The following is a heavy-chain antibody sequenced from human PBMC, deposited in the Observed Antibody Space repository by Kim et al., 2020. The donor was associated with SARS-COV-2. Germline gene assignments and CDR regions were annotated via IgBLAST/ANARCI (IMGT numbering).Heavy chain of an antibody. CDR1: GGSISSGGYY. V-gene: IGHV4-31*03. CDR3: ASRASRKVEQWLGLDY. CDR2: IYYSGST. Sequence: TLSLTCTVSGGSISSGGYYWSWIRQHPGKGLEWIGYIYYSGSTYYNPSLKSRVTISVDTSKNQFSLKLSSVTAADTAVYYCASRASRKVEQWLGLDYWGQGTLVTVSS. J-gene: IGHJ4*02. D-gene: IGHD6-19*01.